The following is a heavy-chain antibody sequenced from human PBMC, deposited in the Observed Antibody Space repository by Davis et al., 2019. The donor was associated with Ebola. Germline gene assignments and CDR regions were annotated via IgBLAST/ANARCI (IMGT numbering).Heavy chain of an antibody. CDR2: ISKSGTT. V-gene: IGHV4-39*02. D-gene: IGHD6-13*01. Sequence: MPGGSLRLSCTVSGGSISSSPYYWGWIRQPPGKGLVWIGSISKSGTTYYSPSLRSRVTISVDTSKNQFSLRLSSVTAADTAVYYCARDSSSWRNWFDPWGQGTLVTVSS. CDR3: ARDSSSWRNWFDP. J-gene: IGHJ5*02. CDR1: GGSISSSPYY.